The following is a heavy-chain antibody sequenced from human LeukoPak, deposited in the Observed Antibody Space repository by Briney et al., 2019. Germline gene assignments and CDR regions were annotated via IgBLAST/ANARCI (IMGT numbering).Heavy chain of an antibody. D-gene: IGHD5-12*01. V-gene: IGHV3-23*01. Sequence: GGSLRLSCAASGFTFSTYTMTWVRQAPGKGLEWVSSISSNGGGTYYADSVKGRFTISRDNPKNTFYVQMNNLRTEDTAVYFCARGGGYDRAPYFDYWGQGSLVTVSS. CDR2: ISSNGGGT. CDR3: ARGGGYDRAPYFDY. CDR1: GFTFSTYT. J-gene: IGHJ4*02.